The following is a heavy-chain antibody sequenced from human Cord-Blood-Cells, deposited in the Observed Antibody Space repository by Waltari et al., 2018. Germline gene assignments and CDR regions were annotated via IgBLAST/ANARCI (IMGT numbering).Heavy chain of an antibody. CDR2: IWYDGSNK. D-gene: IGHD6-6*01. CDR1: GFTFSSYV. J-gene: IGHJ4*02. CDR3: AGGSSSSWARIDY. V-gene: IGHV3-33*01. Sequence: QVQLVESGGGVVQPGRSLRLSCAACGFTFSSYVMHWVRQAPGKGLEWVAVIWYDGSNKYYADSVKGRFTISRDNSKNTLYLQMNSLRAEDTAVYYCAGGSSSSWARIDYWGQGTLVTVSS.